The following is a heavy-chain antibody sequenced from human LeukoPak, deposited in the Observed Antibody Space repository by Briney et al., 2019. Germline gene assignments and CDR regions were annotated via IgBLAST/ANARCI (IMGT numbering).Heavy chain of an antibody. CDR2: INSDGSST. V-gene: IGHV3-74*01. CDR3: ARERIVGAAPLDY. CDR1: GFTFSSYW. Sequence: GGSLRLSCAASGFTFSSYWMHWVRQAPGKGLVWVSRINSDGSSTSYADSVKGRFTISRDNAKNTLYLQMNSLRAEDTAVYYCARERIVGAAPLDYWGQGTLVTVSS. D-gene: IGHD1-26*01. J-gene: IGHJ4*02.